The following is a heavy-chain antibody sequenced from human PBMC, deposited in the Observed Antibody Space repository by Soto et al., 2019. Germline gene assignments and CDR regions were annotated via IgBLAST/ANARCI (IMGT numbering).Heavy chain of an antibody. Sequence: GGSLSLSCSPSGFTFGDYAMSWFRQAPGKGLEWVGFIKTKAFGGTPEYAASVKGRFTISRDDSKSIAYLQMDGLKTDDTAVYYCTRDHYGRGFSSGAFDSWGQGTLVTVSS. CDR3: TRDHYGRGFSSGAFDS. CDR2: IKTKAFGGTP. D-gene: IGHD5-18*01. J-gene: IGHJ4*02. V-gene: IGHV3-49*03. CDR1: GFTFGDYA.